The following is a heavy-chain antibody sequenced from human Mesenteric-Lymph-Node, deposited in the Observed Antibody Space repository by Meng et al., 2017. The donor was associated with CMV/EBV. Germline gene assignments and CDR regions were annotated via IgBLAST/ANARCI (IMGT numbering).Heavy chain of an antibody. V-gene: IGHV1-46*01. CDR2: INPSGGST. D-gene: IGHD6-13*01. CDR1: GYTFTSYY. CDR3: ARDASYSSSWYV. J-gene: IGHJ4*02. Sequence: ASVKVSCKASGYTFTSYYMHWVRQAPGQGLEWMGIINPSGGSTSYAQKFQGRVTITTDESTSTAYMELSSLRSEDTAVYYCARDASYSSSWYVWGQGTLVTVSS.